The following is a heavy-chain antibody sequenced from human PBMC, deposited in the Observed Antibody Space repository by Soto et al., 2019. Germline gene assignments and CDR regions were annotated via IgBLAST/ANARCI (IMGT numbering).Heavy chain of an antibody. J-gene: IGHJ6*02. D-gene: IGHD4-17*01. CDR2: IGTAGET. CDR1: GFPFSKYD. V-gene: IGHV3-13*01. Sequence: EVQLVESGGGLVQPGGSLRLSCTASGFPFSKYDMHWVRQAPGKGLEWVSAIGTAGETYYPGSVKGRFTISRENAKNSLYLQVDSLRAGDTAVYYCTRGFTVLGGYSGMDVWGPGTTVTVYS. CDR3: TRGFTVLGGYSGMDV.